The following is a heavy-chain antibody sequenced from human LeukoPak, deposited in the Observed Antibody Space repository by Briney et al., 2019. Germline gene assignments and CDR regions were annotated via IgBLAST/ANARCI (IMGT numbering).Heavy chain of an antibody. D-gene: IGHD3-9*01. Sequence: ASVKVSCKASGYPFTSYEINWVRQATGEGLEWMGWMKPDSGNSAYAQKFRGRVTLSSNSSINTAYMEVSSLGSDDTAAYFCARGTLDYDVVTGIHYYYMDVWGTGTTVTVSS. CDR1: GYPFTSYE. V-gene: IGHV1-8*01. CDR2: MKPDSGNS. CDR3: ARGTLDYDVVTGIHYYYMDV. J-gene: IGHJ6*03.